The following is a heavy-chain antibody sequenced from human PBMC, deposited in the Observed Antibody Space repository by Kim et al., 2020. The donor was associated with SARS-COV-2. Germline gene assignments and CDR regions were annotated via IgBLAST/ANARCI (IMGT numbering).Heavy chain of an antibody. Sequence: SETLSLTCTVSGGSISSGDYYWSWIRQPPGKGLEWIGYIYYSGSTYYNPSLKSRVTISVDTSKNQFSLKLSSVTAADTAVYYCARCPIVATTGGDAFDIWGQGTMVTVSS. CDR3: ARCPIVATTGGDAFDI. CDR2: IYYSGST. D-gene: IGHD5-12*01. V-gene: IGHV4-30-4*01. CDR1: GGSISSGDYY. J-gene: IGHJ3*02.